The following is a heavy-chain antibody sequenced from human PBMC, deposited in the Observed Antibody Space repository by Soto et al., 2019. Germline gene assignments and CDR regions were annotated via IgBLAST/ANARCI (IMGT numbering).Heavy chain of an antibody. D-gene: IGHD2-15*01. J-gene: IGHJ6*02. V-gene: IGHV4-61*02. CDR2: IYTSGST. CDR1: GGSVSSGSYY. CDR3: ARAGCSGGSCYSYYYYGMDV. Sequence: PSETLSLTCTVSGGSVSSGSYYWSWIRQPAGKGLEWIGRIYTSGSTNYNPSLKSRVTMSVDTSKNQFSLKLSSVTAADTAVYYCARAGCSGGSCYSYYYYGMDVWGQGTTVTVSS.